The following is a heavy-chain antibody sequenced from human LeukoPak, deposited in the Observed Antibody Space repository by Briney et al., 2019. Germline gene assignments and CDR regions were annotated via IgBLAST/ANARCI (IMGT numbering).Heavy chain of an antibody. D-gene: IGHD4-17*01. V-gene: IGHV4-59*08. CDR2: IYYSGSA. CDR3: ARGMTTGPDP. J-gene: IGHJ5*02. CDR1: GGSISSYS. Sequence: SETLSLTCTVSGGSISSYSWSWIRQPPGKGPEWIGYIYYSGSASYNPSLKSRLTISVDTSKNQFSLNLSSVTAADTAVYYCARGMTTGPDPWGQGTLVTVSS.